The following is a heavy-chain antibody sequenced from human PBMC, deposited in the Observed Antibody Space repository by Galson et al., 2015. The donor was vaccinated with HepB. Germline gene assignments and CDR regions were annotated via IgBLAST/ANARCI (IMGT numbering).Heavy chain of an antibody. D-gene: IGHD5-24*01. V-gene: IGHV3-74*01. CDR1: GFSFSSYW. J-gene: IGHJ4*02. CDR2: INNDGSFA. Sequence: SLRLSCAASGFSFSSYWMHWVRQAPGKGLVWVSRINNDGSFATYADSVKGRFTISRDNAKNTLYLQMSSLRAEDTAVYYCVRDERRRHQMADYWGQGTLVIVSS. CDR3: VRDERRRHQMADY.